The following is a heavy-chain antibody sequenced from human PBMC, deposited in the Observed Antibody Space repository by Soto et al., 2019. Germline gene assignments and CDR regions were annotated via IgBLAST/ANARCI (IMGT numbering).Heavy chain of an antibody. CDR3: ARETYYYGSGSYYEGISMYYFDY. J-gene: IGHJ4*02. CDR1: GGSISRGGYY. CDR2: IYYSGST. D-gene: IGHD3-10*01. V-gene: IGHV4-31*03. Sequence: PSETLSLTCTFSGGSISRGGYYWGWLRQHPGKGLEWIGYIYYSGSTYYNPSLKSRVTISVDTSKNQFSLKLSSVTAADTAVYYCARETYYYGSGSYYEGISMYYFDYWGQGTLVTVSS.